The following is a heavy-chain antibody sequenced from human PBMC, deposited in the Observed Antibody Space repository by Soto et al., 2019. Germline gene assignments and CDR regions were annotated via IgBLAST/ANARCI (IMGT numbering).Heavy chain of an antibody. J-gene: IGHJ6*02. CDR2: ISYTGST. Sequence: QVQLQESGPGLVKPSETLSLPCTVSGGSVSSESHYWSWIRQTPGQGLEWIVYISYTGSTNYNPFLNGRVTMSVDTSRDQVSLRRRSVIRGDTAVYYWARDQDDFRSGSYYFAMEVRGQGTKVTISS. CDR1: GGSVSSESHY. V-gene: IGHV4-61*01. D-gene: IGHD3-3*01. CDR3: ARDQDDFRSGSYYFAMEV.